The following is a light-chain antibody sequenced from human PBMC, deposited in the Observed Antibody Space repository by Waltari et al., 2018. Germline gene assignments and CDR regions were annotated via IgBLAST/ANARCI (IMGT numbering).Light chain of an antibody. CDR2: SAS. CDR3: QHYYNVPQT. CDR1: QDISNS. Sequence: DIRMPQSPSSLSASVGDRVTITCRASQDISNSLAWYQQKPGKAPKLLLHSASRLETGVPSRFSGSGSGTEYTLTISSLQPEDFATYYCQHYYNVPQTFGQGTKLEI. J-gene: IGKJ2*01. V-gene: IGKV1-NL1*01.